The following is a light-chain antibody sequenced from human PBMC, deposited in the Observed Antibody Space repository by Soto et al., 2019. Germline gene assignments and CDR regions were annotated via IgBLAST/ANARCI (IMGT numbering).Light chain of an antibody. CDR2: GTS. J-gene: IGKJ1*01. Sequence: ERVRTQSPATLSVSPGERATLSCRASQSVSSNLAWYQQKPGQSPRLLIYGTSTRATGIPARFSGSGSGTDFTLTISSLQPEDFATYSCQQSYNSPQPFGQGTKVDIK. CDR3: QQSYNSPQP. V-gene: IGKV3-15*01. CDR1: QSVSSN.